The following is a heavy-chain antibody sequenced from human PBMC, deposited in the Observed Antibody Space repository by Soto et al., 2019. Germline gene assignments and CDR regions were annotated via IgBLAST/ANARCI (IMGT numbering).Heavy chain of an antibody. Sequence: INAGNGNTKYSQKFQGRVTITRDTSASTAYMELSSLRSEDTAVYYCAREGWQLLSFYYYGMDVWGQGTTVTVSS. CDR2: INAGNGNT. J-gene: IGHJ6*02. CDR3: AREGWQLLSFYYYGMDV. V-gene: IGHV1-3*01. D-gene: IGHD2-15*01.